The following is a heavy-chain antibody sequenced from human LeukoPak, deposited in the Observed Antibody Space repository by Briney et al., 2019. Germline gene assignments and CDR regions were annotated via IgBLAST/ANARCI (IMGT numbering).Heavy chain of an antibody. V-gene: IGHV4-59*01. Sequence: SETLSLTCTVSGGSISSYYWSWIRQPPGKGLEWIGYIYYSGSTNYNPSLKSRVTISVDTSKNQFSLKLSSVTAADTAVYYCASILPSYYDFWSGYYTGAFDIWGQGTMVTVSS. D-gene: IGHD3-3*01. J-gene: IGHJ3*02. CDR3: ASILPSYYDFWSGYYTGAFDI. CDR2: IYYSGST. CDR1: GGSISSYY.